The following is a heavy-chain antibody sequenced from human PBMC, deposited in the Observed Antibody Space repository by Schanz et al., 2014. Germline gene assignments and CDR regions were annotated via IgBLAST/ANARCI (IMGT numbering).Heavy chain of an antibody. J-gene: IGHJ5*02. CDR1: GFIFGDYA. CDR2: ISNHGLNT. V-gene: IGHV3-30*03. D-gene: IGHD3-16*01. CDR3: ARVETFNYDDITLYHHFFHP. Sequence: QVQLVESGGGVVQPGGSLRLSCAASGFIFGDYAIHWVRQAPGKGLEWVAAISNHGLNTYFGDSVKGRFTISSDNSRNTVFLQMNSLKPEDMAIYYCARVETFNYDDITLYHHFFHPWVHWTLVTVSS.